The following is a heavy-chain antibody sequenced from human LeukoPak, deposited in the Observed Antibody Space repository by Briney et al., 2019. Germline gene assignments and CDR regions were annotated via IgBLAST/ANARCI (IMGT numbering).Heavy chain of an antibody. Sequence: ASVKVSCKASGYTFTGYYMHWVRQAPGQGLEWMGWINPNSGGTNYARKFQGRVTMTRDTSISTAYMELSRLRSDDTAVYYCARSDSHSSSDVYFDYWGQGTLVTVSS. CDR1: GYTFTGYY. J-gene: IGHJ4*02. CDR2: INPNSGGT. D-gene: IGHD6-6*01. CDR3: ARSDSHSSSDVYFDY. V-gene: IGHV1-2*02.